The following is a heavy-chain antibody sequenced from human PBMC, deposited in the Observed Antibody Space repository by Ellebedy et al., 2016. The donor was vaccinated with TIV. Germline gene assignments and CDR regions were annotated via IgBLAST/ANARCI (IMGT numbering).Heavy chain of an antibody. CDR3: ASLALLGYLHDY. V-gene: IGHV3-7*03. J-gene: IGHJ4*02. CDR1: GFTFSSYW. CDR2: IKQDGSEK. D-gene: IGHD2-21*01. Sequence: GESLKISXAASGFTFSSYWMSWVRQTPGKGLEWVANIKQDGSEKYYVDSVKGRFTVSRDNAKNSLYLQMNSLRAEDTAVYYCASLALLGYLHDYWGQGTLVTVSS.